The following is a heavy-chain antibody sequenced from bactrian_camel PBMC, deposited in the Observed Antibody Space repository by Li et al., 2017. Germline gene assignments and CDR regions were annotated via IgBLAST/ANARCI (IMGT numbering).Heavy chain of an antibody. V-gene: IGHV3S55*01. CDR1: GRTSGRNC. D-gene: IGHD2*01. J-gene: IGHJ4*01. Sequence: HVQLVESGGDSVQAGGSLTLSCVASGRTSGRNCMGWFRQAAGKEREVVSTIYGVGTTHYADSVKGRFTISRDITKNTLTLQMNSLKPEDTAMYYCAATGSFVTSLCLNATARYGYWGQGTQVTVS. CDR3: AATGSFVTSLCLNATARYGY. CDR2: IYGVGTT.